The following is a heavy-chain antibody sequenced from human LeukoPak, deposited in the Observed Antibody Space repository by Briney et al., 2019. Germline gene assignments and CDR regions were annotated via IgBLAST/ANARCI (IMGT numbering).Heavy chain of an antibody. V-gene: IGHV3-30*04. Sequence: PGRSLRLSCAASGFTFSSYAMHWVRQAPGKGLKWVAVISYDGSNKYYADSVKGRFTISRDNSKNTLYLQMNCLRAEDTAVYYCAKEGGYQQLVPFDYWGQGTLVTVSS. CDR1: GFTFSSYA. J-gene: IGHJ4*02. D-gene: IGHD6-13*01. CDR3: AKEGGYQQLVPFDY. CDR2: ISYDGSNK.